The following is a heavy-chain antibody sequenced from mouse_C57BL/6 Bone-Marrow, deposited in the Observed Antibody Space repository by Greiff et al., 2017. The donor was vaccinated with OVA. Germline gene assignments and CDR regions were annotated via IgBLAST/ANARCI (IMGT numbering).Heavy chain of an antibody. Sequence: QVQLKQSGAELARPGASVKLSCKASGYTFTSYGISWVKQRTGQGLEWIGEIYPRSGNTYYTEKFKGKATLTADKSSSTAYMELRSLTSEDSAVYFCARFPHYYGSDYWGQGTTLTVSS. V-gene: IGHV1-81*01. CDR1: GYTFTSYG. CDR3: ARFPHYYGSDY. D-gene: IGHD1-1*01. J-gene: IGHJ2*01. CDR2: IYPRSGNT.